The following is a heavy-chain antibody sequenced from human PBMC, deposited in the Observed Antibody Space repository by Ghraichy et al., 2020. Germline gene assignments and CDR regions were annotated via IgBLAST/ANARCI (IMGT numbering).Heavy chain of an antibody. Sequence: ASVKVSCKASGYTFTSYGISWVRQAPGQGLEWMGWISAYNGNTNYAQKLQGRVTMTTDTSTSTAYLELRRLRSDDTAVYYCVRPTYRITMIVDPQPDAFDVWGQVTMVTVSS. CDR2: ISAYNGNT. D-gene: IGHD3-22*01. V-gene: IGHV1-18*04. CDR3: VRPTYRITMIVDPQPDAFDV. J-gene: IGHJ3*01. CDR1: GYTFTSYG.